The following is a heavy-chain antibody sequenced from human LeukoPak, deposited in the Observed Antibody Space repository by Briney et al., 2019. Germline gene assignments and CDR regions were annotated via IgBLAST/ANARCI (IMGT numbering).Heavy chain of an antibody. D-gene: IGHD3-9*01. CDR1: GGSISSGSYY. Sequence: SQTLSLTCTVSGGSISSGSYYWSWIRQPAGKGLEWIGRIYTSGSTNYNPSLKSRVTISVDTSKNQFSLKLSSVTAADTAVYYCARNSLTGSIDYWGQGTLVTVSS. V-gene: IGHV4-61*02. J-gene: IGHJ4*02. CDR3: ARNSLTGSIDY. CDR2: IYTSGST.